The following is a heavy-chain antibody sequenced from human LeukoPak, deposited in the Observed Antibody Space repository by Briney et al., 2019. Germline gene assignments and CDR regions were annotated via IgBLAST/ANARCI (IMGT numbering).Heavy chain of an antibody. D-gene: IGHD2-15*01. Sequence: SQTLSLTCTVSGGSISSHYWSWIRQPAGKGLEWIGRIYTSGSTNYNPSLKSRVTMSVDTSKNQFSLRLSSVTAADTAVYYCAREVVVALNWFDPWGQGTLVTVSS. V-gene: IGHV4-4*07. J-gene: IGHJ5*02. CDR3: AREVVVALNWFDP. CDR1: GGSISSHY. CDR2: IYTSGST.